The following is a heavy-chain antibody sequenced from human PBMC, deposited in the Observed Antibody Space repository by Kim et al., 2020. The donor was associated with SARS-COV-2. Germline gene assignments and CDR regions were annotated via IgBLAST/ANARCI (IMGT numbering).Heavy chain of an antibody. J-gene: IGHJ4*02. Sequence: GGSLRLSCAASGFTFSSYAMSWVRQAPGKGLEWVSAISGSGGSTYYADSVKGRFTISRDNSKNTLYLQMNSLRAEDTAVYYCAKARMGYCSGGSCYSGYFDYWGQGTLVTVSS. CDR3: AKARMGYCSGGSCYSGYFDY. CDR1: GFTFSSYA. CDR2: ISGSGGST. D-gene: IGHD2-15*01. V-gene: IGHV3-23*01.